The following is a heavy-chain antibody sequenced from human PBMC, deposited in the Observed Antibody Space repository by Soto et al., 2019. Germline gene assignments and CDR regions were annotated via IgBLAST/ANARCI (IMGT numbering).Heavy chain of an antibody. V-gene: IGHV3-33*01. CDR1: GFTFSSNG. D-gene: IGHD2-21*01. J-gene: IGHJ4*02. CDR2: IWYDGSNK. CDR3: GRNPPCGGASPFDF. Sequence: QVQLVESGGGVVQPGRSLRLSCAASGFTFSSNGMHWVRQAPGKGLQWVAVIWYDGSNKYYADSVKGRFTISRDNSKNPLYLQMNSLRAEGKAVYFFGRNPPCGGASPFDFWGQGTLVTVSS.